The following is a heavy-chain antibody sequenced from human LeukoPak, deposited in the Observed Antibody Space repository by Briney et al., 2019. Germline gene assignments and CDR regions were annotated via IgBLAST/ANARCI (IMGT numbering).Heavy chain of an antibody. V-gene: IGHV4-34*01. D-gene: IGHD3-3*01. J-gene: IGHJ5*02. CDR1: GGSISSYY. CDR2: INHSGST. CDR3: ATLNTHYDFWSGSLNWFDP. Sequence: SETLSLTCTVSGGSISSYYWSWIRQPPGKGLEWIGEINHSGSTNYNPSLKSRVTISVDTSKNQFSLKLSSVSAADTAVYYCATLNTHYDFWSGSLNWFDPWGQGTLVTVSS.